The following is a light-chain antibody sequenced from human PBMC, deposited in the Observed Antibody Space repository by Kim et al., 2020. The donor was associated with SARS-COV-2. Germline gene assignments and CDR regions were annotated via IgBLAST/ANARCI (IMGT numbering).Light chain of an antibody. CDR1: SSDVGGYNY. Sequence: GQSTTIPCTGTSSDVGGYNYDSWYQQHPGKAPKLMIYDVSKRPSGVPDRFSGSKSGNTASLTISALQAEDEADYYCCSYAGSYTWVFGGGTQLTVL. CDR3: CSYAGSYTWV. V-gene: IGLV2-11*01. J-gene: IGLJ3*02. CDR2: DVS.